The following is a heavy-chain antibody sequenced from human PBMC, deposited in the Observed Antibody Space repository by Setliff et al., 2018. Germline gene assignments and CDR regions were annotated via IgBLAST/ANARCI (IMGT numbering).Heavy chain of an antibody. CDR1: GGTFRSYG. V-gene: IGHV1-69*05. Sequence: SSVKVSCKASGGTFRSYGISWVRQAPGQGLEWMGGTIPIFGTTNYAQKFQGRVTIITDESTSTAYMELSSLTSADTAVYYCAREGVDTRSSTDYRYYMDVWGKGTTVTVSS. J-gene: IGHJ6*03. D-gene: IGHD5-18*01. CDR3: AREGVDTRSSTDYRYYMDV. CDR2: TIPIFGTT.